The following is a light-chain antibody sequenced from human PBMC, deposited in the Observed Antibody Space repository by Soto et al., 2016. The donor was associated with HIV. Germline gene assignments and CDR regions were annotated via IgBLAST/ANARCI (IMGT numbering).Light chain of an antibody. CDR1: NIGNKA. Sequence: SYVLTQPPSVSAAPGKTATITCAGDNIGNKAVHWYQQKPGQAPILVVFDDTRRPSGIPERFSGSNSGNTATLTISRVEAGDEADYYCQVWDGNSDHYVFGPGTKVTV. J-gene: IGLJ1*01. CDR3: QVWDGNSDHYV. V-gene: IGLV3-21*03. CDR2: DDT.